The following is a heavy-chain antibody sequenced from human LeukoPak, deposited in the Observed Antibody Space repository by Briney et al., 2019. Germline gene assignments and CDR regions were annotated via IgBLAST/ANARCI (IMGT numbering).Heavy chain of an antibody. J-gene: IGHJ4*02. D-gene: IGHD4-17*01. V-gene: IGHV3-48*03. CDR3: ARGGADYVIGY. CDR1: GFTFRSYE. Sequence: GGSLRLSCAASGFTFRSYEMTWVRQAPGKGLEWVSYISGSGSTIYYTDSVKGRFTISRDNTKNSLYLQMNNLRAEDTAVYYCARGGADYVIGYWGQGTLVTVSS. CDR2: ISGSGSTI.